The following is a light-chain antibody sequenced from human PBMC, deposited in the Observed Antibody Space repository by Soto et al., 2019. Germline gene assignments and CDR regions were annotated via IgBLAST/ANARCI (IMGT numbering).Light chain of an antibody. J-gene: IGKJ1*01. Sequence: DIQMTQSPSSLSASVGDRVTITCRASQSISSYLNWYQQKPGKAPKPLIYAASSLQSGVPSRFSGSGSATDFTLTISSLQPEDFATYYCQQSYSTSWTFGQGTKVDIK. V-gene: IGKV1-39*01. CDR2: AAS. CDR3: QQSYSTSWT. CDR1: QSISSY.